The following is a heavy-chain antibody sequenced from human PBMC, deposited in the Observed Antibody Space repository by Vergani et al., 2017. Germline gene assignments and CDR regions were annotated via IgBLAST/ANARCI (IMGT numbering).Heavy chain of an antibody. Sequence: EVQLVESGGGLVQPGGSLRLSCAASGFTFSSYSMNWVRQAPGKGLEWVSSISSSSSYIYYADSVKGRFTISRDNAKNSLYLQMNSLRAEDTAVYYCAIDQSPYYYDSSGYDYFDYWGQGTLVTVSS. D-gene: IGHD3-22*01. J-gene: IGHJ4*02. CDR2: ISSSSSYI. V-gene: IGHV3-21*01. CDR1: GFTFSSYS. CDR3: AIDQSPYYYDSSGYDYFDY.